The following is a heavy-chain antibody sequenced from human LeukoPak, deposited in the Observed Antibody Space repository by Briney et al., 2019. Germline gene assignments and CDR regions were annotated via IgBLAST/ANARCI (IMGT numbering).Heavy chain of an antibody. Sequence: SETLSLTCTVSGDSISSSSYYWGWIRQPPGKGLGWIGSIYYSGSTYYNPSLKSRVTISVDTSKNQFSLKLSSVTAADTAVYYCARSRITMVRGVIIFPRGDGMDVWGQGTTVTVSS. V-gene: IGHV4-39*01. CDR1: GDSISSSSYY. CDR2: IYYSGST. CDR3: ARSRITMVRGVIIFPRGDGMDV. D-gene: IGHD3-10*01. J-gene: IGHJ6*02.